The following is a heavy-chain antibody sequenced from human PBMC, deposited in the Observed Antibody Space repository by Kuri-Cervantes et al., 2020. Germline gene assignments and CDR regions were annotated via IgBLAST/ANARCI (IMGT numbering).Heavy chain of an antibody. CDR3: ARVRGYSYGPFDY. Sequence: GSLRLSCTVSGGSVSSGSYYWSWIRQPPGKGLEWIGEINHSGSTNYNPSLKSRVTISVDTSKNQYSLKLSSVTAADTAVYYCARVRGYSYGPFDYWGQGTLVTGSS. CDR1: GGSVSSGSYY. D-gene: IGHD5-18*01. V-gene: IGHV4-39*07. J-gene: IGHJ4*02. CDR2: INHSGST.